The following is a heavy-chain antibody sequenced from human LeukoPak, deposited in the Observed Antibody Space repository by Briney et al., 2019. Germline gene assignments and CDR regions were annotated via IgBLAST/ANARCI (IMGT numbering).Heavy chain of an antibody. CDR1: AFIFNNAW. J-gene: IGHJ4*02. CDR2: IKSKTDGGTT. V-gene: IGHV3-15*05. Sequence: GGSLRLSCATSAFIFNNAWMSWVRQAPGKGLEWVGRIKSKTDGGTTDYAAPVKGRFTISRDNAKNTLYLQMNSLRAEDTAVYYCARGGYHAYYLDYWGQGSLVTVSS. CDR3: ARGGYHAYYLDY. D-gene: IGHD5-18*01.